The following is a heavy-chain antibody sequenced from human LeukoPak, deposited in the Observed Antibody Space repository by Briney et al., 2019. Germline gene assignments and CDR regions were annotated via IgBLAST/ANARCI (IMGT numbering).Heavy chain of an antibody. CDR2: IYYSGST. J-gene: IGHJ4*02. Sequence: SETLSLTCTVSGGSISSSSYYWGWIRQSPGKGLEWIGNIYYSGSTYCNPSLKSRVTISVDTSKNQLSQKLSSVTAADTAVYYCAREGGWLQLGYWGQGTLVTVSS. D-gene: IGHD5-24*01. V-gene: IGHV4-39*07. CDR3: AREGGWLQLGY. CDR1: GGSISSSSYY.